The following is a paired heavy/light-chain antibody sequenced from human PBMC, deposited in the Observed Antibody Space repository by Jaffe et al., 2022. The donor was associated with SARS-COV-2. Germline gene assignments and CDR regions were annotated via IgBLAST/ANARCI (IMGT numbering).Heavy chain of an antibody. CDR2: ISGSGGST. J-gene: IGHJ5*02. CDR3: AKFVRGVIITPEYNWFDP. D-gene: IGHD3-10*02. Sequence: EVQLVESGGGLVQPGGSLRLSCAASGFTFSSYAMSWVRQAPGKGLEWVSAISGSGGSTYYADSVKGRFTISRDNSKNTLYLQMNSLRAEDTAVYYCAKFVRGVIITPEYNWFDPWGQGTLVTVSS. CDR1: GFTFSSYA. V-gene: IGHV3-23*04.
Light chain of an antibody. J-gene: IGKJ1*01. V-gene: IGKV1-8*01. Sequence: AIRMTQSPSSFSASTGDRVTITCRASQGISSYLAWYQQKPGKAPKLLIYAASTLQSGVPSRFSGSGSGTDFTLTISCLQSEDFATYYCQQYYSYPPWTFGQGTKVEIK. CDR2: AAS. CDR3: QQYYSYPPWT. CDR1: QGISSY.